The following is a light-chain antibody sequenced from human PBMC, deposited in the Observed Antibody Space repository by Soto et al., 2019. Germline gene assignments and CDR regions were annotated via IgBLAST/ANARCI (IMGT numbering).Light chain of an antibody. V-gene: IGKV1-9*01. CDR2: AAS. CDR3: QQLNSYPRT. CDR1: QGISSY. J-gene: IGKJ1*01. Sequence: IQLTHSPSSLSASVGDRVTITCRASQGISSYLAWYQQKPGKAPKLLIYAASTLQSGVPSRFSGSGSGTDFTLTIGSLQPEDFATYYCQQLNSYPRTFGQGTKVDIK.